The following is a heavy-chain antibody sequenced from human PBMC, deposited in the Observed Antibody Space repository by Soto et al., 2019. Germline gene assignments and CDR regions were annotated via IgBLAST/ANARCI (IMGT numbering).Heavy chain of an antibody. D-gene: IGHD3-10*01. V-gene: IGHV3-7*03. CDR2: IKQDGSEK. J-gene: IGHJ4*02. Sequence: GGSLRLSCAASGFTFSNFWMSWVRQAPGKGLEWVANIKQDGSEKYYLDSVKGRFTISRDNAKNSLFLQMNSLRAEDTAVYYCARDLPMPRGLFDYWGQGTLVTVS. CDR1: GFTFSNFW. CDR3: ARDLPMPRGLFDY.